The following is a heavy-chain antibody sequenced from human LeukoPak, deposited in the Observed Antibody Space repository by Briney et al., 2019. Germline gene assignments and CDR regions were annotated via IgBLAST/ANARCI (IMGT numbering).Heavy chain of an antibody. J-gene: IGHJ4*02. D-gene: IGHD3-10*01. CDR1: GYTFTSYG. CDR3: ARSSDLWFGELFLFDY. Sequence: ASVKVSCTASGYTFTSYGISWVRQAPGQGLEWMGWISAYNGNTNYAQTLQGRVTMTTDTSTSTAYMELRSLRSDDTAVYYCARSSDLWFGELFLFDYWGQGTLVTVSS. CDR2: ISAYNGNT. V-gene: IGHV1-18*01.